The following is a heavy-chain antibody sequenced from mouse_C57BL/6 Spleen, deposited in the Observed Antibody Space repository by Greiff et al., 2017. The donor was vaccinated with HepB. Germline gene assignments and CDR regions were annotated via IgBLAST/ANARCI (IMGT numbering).Heavy chain of an antibody. CDR2: IWWDDDK. V-gene: IGHV8-8*01. Sequence: LKESGPGILQPSQTLSLTCSFSGFSLSTFGMGVGWIRQPSGKGLEWLAHIWWDDDKYYNPALKSRLTISKDTSKNQVFLKIANVDTADTATYDCARTPHYYGSSAWFAYWGQGTLVTVAA. J-gene: IGHJ3*01. CDR3: ARTPHYYGSSAWFAY. CDR1: GFSLSTFGMG. D-gene: IGHD1-1*01.